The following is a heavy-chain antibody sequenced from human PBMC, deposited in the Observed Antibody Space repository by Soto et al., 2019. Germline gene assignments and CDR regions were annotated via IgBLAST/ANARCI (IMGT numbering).Heavy chain of an antibody. CDR3: ASNYDSSTYYVY. CDR1: GFTVSSNS. V-gene: IGHV3-53*01. Sequence: VGSLRLSCAASGFTVSSNSMIWVRQAPGKGLEWVSVIYSGGSTYYADSVKGRFTISRDNSKNTLYLQMNSLRAEDTAVYYCASNYDSSTYYVYWGQGTLVTV. J-gene: IGHJ4*02. D-gene: IGHD3-22*01. CDR2: IYSGGST.